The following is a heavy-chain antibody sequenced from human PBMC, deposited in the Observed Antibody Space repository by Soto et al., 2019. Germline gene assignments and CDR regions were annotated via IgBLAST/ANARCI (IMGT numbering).Heavy chain of an antibody. D-gene: IGHD1-26*01. Sequence: PGGSLRLSCSAAGPILGNFWISWVRQAPGKGLEWVANIKQDGSEKYYVDSVKGRFTLSRDNAKNSLHLQMNSLKAEDTAMYLCVRVVYSAGSIFDSRSQRNLVTVS. V-gene: IGHV3-7*01. CDR1: GPILGNFW. J-gene: IGHJ4*01. CDR3: VRVVYSAGSIFDS. CDR2: IKQDGSEK.